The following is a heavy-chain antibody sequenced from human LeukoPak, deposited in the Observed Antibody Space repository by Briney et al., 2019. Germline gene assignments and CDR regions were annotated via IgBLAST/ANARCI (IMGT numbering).Heavy chain of an antibody. V-gene: IGHV1-69*04. Sequence: ASVKVSCKASGGTFSSYAISWVRQAPGQGLEWMGRIIPILGIANYAQKFQGRVTITADKSTSTAYMELSSLRSEDTAVYYCARGSSGHYYGMDVWGQGTTVTVSS. CDR1: GGTFSSYA. CDR2: IIPILGIA. CDR3: ARGSSGHYYGMDV. J-gene: IGHJ6*02. D-gene: IGHD3-22*01.